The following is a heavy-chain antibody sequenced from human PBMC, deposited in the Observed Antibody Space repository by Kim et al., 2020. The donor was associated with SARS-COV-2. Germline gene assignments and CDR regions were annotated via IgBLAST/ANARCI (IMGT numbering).Heavy chain of an antibody. CDR3: VRGTWGDINDY. Sequence: NTNYARNFQERVMMTTDSSTTTVYMELRSLKSDDTAVYYCVRGTWGDINDYWGQGTLVTVSS. CDR2: NT. D-gene: IGHD3-16*01. J-gene: IGHJ4*02. V-gene: IGHV1-18*01.